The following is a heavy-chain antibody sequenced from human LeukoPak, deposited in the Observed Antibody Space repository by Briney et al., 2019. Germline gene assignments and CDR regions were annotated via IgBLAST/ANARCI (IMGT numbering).Heavy chain of an antibody. J-gene: IGHJ4*02. CDR2: ISGGGRST. CDR1: GFTFSSYA. CDR3: AKSGSGSYFDY. V-gene: IGHV3-23*01. D-gene: IGHD3-10*01. Sequence: PGGSLRLSCAASGFTFSSYAMSWVRQAPGKGLEWVSTISGGGRSTYYADSVKGRFTISRDNPKNTLYVQMNSLRAEDTAVYYCAKSGSGSYFDYWGQGTLVTVSS.